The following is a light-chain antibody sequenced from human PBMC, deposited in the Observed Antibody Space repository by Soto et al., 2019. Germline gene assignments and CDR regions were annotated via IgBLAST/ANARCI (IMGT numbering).Light chain of an antibody. J-gene: IGLJ2*01. Sequence: QSVLTQPPSASGTPGQRVTISCSGSSSNIGVNYVYWYQQLPGTAPKLLIYTNNQRPSGVPDRFSGSKSGTSASLAISGLRSEDGADYHCAPWDASLGGVVFGGGTKPPVL. CDR1: SSNIGVNY. CDR3: APWDASLGGVV. CDR2: TNN. V-gene: IGLV1-47*01.